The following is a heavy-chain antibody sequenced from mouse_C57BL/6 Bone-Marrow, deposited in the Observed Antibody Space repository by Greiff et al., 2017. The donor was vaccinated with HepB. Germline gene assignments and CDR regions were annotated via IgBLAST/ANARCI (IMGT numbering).Heavy chain of an antibody. J-gene: IGHJ3*01. CDR3: TRDYALRRFAY. CDR1: GFTFSDAW. CDR2: IRNKANNHAT. Sequence: EVKLQESGGGLVQPGGSMKLSCAASGFTFSDAWMDWVRQSPEKGLEWVAEIRNKANNHATYYAESVKGRFTISRDDSKSSVYLQMNSLRAEDTGIYYCTRDYALRRFAYWGQGTLVTVSA. V-gene: IGHV6-6*01. D-gene: IGHD1-1*02.